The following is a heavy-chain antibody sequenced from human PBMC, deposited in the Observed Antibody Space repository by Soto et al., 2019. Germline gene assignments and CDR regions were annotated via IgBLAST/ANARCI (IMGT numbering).Heavy chain of an antibody. V-gene: IGHV3-30*03. CDR3: PPPRPSSLLQMTSPGFEY. CDR2: LSYEGSEE. CDR1: GFSFGVFG. D-gene: IGHD2-15*01. J-gene: IGHJ4*02. Sequence: GGWPRLSCAAGGFSFGVFGMHWVGQAPGKGLEWLSVLSYEGSEEYYADSVRGRFTISRDNCKNTLFLQMDGVRVDDRGVYYFPPPRPSSLLQMTSPGFEYCHQRTLVTTSS.